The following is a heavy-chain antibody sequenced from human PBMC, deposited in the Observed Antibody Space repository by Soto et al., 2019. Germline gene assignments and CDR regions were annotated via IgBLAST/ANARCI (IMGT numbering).Heavy chain of an antibody. V-gene: IGHV1-69*06. J-gene: IGHJ6*02. Sequence: QVQLVQSGAEVKKPGSSVKVSCKASGGTFSSYAISWVRQAPGQGLEWMGGIIPIFGTANYAQKFQGRVTITADKSTSTAYMELSSLISEDTAVYYCARDSVATTTYYYYGMDVWGQGTTVTVSS. CDR2: IIPIFGTA. CDR3: ARDSVATTTYYYYGMDV. D-gene: IGHD5-12*01. CDR1: GGTFSSYA.